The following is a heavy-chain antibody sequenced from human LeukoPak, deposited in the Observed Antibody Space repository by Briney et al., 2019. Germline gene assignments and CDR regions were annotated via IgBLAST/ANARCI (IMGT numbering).Heavy chain of an antibody. D-gene: IGHD6-19*01. V-gene: IGHV3-64D*09. J-gene: IGHJ3*02. CDR2: ISSNGGST. Sequence: GGSLRLSCVGSGFTFSGYSVHWVRQAPGKGLEYVSAISSNGGSTYYADSVKGRFTISRDNSKNTLYLQMSSLRAEDTAVYYCVKFGIAVAGTWLDIWGQGTMVTASS. CDR3: VKFGIAVAGTWLDI. CDR1: GFTFSGYS.